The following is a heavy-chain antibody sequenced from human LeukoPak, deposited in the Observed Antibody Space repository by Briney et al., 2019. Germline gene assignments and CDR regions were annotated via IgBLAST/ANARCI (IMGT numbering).Heavy chain of an antibody. CDR2: ISGSGGST. J-gene: IGHJ3*02. D-gene: IGHD6-6*01. CDR3: ATDLEYSSSDLLVAFDI. Sequence: GGSLRLSCAASGFTFSSYAMSWVRQAPGKGLEWVSAISGSGGSTHYADSVKGRFTISRDNSKNTLYLQMNSLRAEDTAVYYCATDLEYSSSDLLVAFDIWGQGTMVTVSS. V-gene: IGHV3-23*01. CDR1: GFTFSSYA.